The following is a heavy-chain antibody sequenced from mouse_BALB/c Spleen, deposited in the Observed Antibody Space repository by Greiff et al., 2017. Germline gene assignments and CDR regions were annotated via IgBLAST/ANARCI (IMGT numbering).Heavy chain of an antibody. V-gene: IGHV5-4*02. J-gene: IGHJ2*01. CDR1: GFTFSDYY. CDR2: ISDGGSYT. CDR3: AREGTTGHY. D-gene: IGHD1-1*01. Sequence: EVHLVESGGGLVKPGGSLKLSCAASGFTFSDYYMYWVRQTPEKRLEWVATISDGGSYTYYPDSVKGRFTISRDNAKNNLYLQMSSLKSEDTAMYYCAREGTTGHYWGQGTTLTVSS.